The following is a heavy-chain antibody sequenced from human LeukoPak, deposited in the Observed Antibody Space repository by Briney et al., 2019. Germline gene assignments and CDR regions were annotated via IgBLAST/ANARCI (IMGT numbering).Heavy chain of an antibody. J-gene: IGHJ3*02. CDR3: ARHRPSYQLLSLLSYYDILTGSIFDI. V-gene: IGHV4-39*01. Sequence: PSETLSLTCTVSGGSISSSSYYWGWIRQPPGKGLEWIGSIYYSGSTYYNPSPKSRVTISVDTSKNQFSLKLSSVTAADTAVYYCARHRPSYQLLSLLSYYDILTGSIFDIWGQGTMVTVSS. D-gene: IGHD3-9*01. CDR1: GGSISSSSYY. CDR2: IYYSGST.